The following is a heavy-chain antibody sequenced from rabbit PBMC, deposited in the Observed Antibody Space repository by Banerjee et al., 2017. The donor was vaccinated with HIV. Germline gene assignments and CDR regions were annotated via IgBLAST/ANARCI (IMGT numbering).Heavy chain of an antibody. J-gene: IGHJ4*01. CDR2: INTGSGTT. CDR3: ARYTSGWNYFNL. V-gene: IGHV1S47*01. Sequence: QEQLEESGGDLVKPEGSLTLTCTASGFSLSSYNIQWVRQAPGKGLEWIGYINTGSGTTDYANWVNGRFTISRSTSLNTVTLQMTYLTGADTATYFCARYTSGWNYFNLWGPGTLVTVS. CDR1: GFSLSSYN. D-gene: IGHD4-1*01.